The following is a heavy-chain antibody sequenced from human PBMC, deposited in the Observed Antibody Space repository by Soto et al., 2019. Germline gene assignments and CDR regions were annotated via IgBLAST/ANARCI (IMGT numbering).Heavy chain of an antibody. J-gene: IGHJ4*02. CDR1: GGTFSSYA. CDR3: ARGTYYYDSSGYYYTLFDY. D-gene: IGHD3-22*01. V-gene: IGHV1-69*06. CDR2: IIPIFGTA. Sequence: QVQLVQSGAEVKKPGSSVKVSCKASGGTFSSYAISWVRQAPGQGLDWMGGIIPIFGTANYAQKFQGRVTITADKSTSTAYMELSSLRSEDTAVYYCARGTYYYDSSGYYYTLFDYWGQGTLVTVSS.